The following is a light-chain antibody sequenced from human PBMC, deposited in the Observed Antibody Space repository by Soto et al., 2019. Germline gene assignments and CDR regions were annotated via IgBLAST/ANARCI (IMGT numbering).Light chain of an antibody. J-gene: IGKJ5*01. CDR3: QQYGRSPTT. V-gene: IGKV3-20*01. Sequence: LAPRERTTLSCRASESLSSTSLAWYQQRRGQAPRLLIYGTSTRATGIPDRFSGSGSGTDFTLTISRLEPEDFAVYYCQQYGRSPTTFGQGTRLEIK. CDR2: GTS. CDR1: ESLSSTS.